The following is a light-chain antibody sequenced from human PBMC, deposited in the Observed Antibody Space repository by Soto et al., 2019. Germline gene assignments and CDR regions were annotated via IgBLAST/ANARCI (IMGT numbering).Light chain of an antibody. CDR3: QQYNSS. V-gene: IGKV1-5*03. Sequence: DIQMTQSPSTLSASVGDRVTITCRASQSISNWLAWYQQRPEKAPKLLIYKASNLQSGVPSRFSGSGSGTEFTLTISGLQPDDFATYYCQQYNSSFGQGTKVEI. CDR1: QSISNW. CDR2: KAS. J-gene: IGKJ1*01.